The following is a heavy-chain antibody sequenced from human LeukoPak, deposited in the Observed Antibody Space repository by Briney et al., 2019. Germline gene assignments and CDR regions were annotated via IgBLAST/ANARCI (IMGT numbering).Heavy chain of an antibody. J-gene: IGHJ4*02. Sequence: GRSLRLSCAASGFTFSSYAMHWVRQAPGKGLEWVAVISYDGSNKYYADSVKGRFTISRDNAKNSLFLQMNSLRAEDTAVYYCARDNGWSADFWGQGTLVTVSS. CDR1: GFTFSSYA. CDR3: ARDNGWSADF. D-gene: IGHD2-15*01. CDR2: ISYDGSNK. V-gene: IGHV3-30-3*01.